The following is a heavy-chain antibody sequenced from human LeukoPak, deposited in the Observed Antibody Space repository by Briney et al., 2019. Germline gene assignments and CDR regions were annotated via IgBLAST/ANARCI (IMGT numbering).Heavy chain of an antibody. CDR3: ARHGGYCGGDCHDAFDI. D-gene: IGHD2-21*02. V-gene: IGHV3-74*01. J-gene: IGHJ3*02. CDR2: INSDGSST. CDR1: GFTFSSYW. Sequence: GGSLRLSCAASGFTFSSYWMHWVRQAPGKGLVWASRINSDGSSTSYADSVKGRFTISRDNAKNTLYLQMNSLRAEDTAVYYCARHGGYCGGDCHDAFDIWGQGTMVTVSS.